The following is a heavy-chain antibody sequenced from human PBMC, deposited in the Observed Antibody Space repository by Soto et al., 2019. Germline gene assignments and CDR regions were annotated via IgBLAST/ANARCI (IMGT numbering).Heavy chain of an antibody. CDR3: ARDKKHYYDSSGYYDAFDI. D-gene: IGHD3-22*01. CDR1: GGSISSYY. J-gene: IGHJ3*02. Sequence: SETLSLTCTVSGGSISSYYWSWIRQPPGKGLEWIGYIYYSGSTNYNPSLKSRVTISVDTSKNQFSLKLSSVTAADTAVYYCARDKKHYYDSSGYYDAFDIWGQGTMVTVSS. V-gene: IGHV4-59*01. CDR2: IYYSGST.